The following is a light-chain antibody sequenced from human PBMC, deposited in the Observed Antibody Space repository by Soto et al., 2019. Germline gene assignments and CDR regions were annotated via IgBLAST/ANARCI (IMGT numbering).Light chain of an antibody. J-gene: IGLJ1*01. V-gene: IGLV2-14*03. CDR3: SSSTTTTAGIV. CDR2: DVS. Sequence: QSVLTQPASVSGSPGQSITISCTGTSSDVSDSNYFSWYQQHPGKAPKLMIYDVSNRPSGVSDRFSGSKSGNTASLTISGLQAEDEAEYYCSSSTTTTAGIVFGTGTKVTVL. CDR1: SSDVSDSNY.